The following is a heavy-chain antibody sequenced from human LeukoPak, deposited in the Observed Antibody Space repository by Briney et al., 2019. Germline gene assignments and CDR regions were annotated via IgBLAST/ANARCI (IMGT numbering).Heavy chain of an antibody. V-gene: IGHV3-7*01. Sequence: GGSLRLSCSASGFTFSSYWMSWVRQAPGKGLEWVANINQDGSEKYYVDSVKGRFTISRDNAKNSLYLQMSSLRAEDTALYYCASRSSVAASGPGWGQGTLVTVSS. D-gene: IGHD2-15*01. CDR1: GFTFSSYW. J-gene: IGHJ4*02. CDR3: ASRSSVAASGPG. CDR2: INQDGSEK.